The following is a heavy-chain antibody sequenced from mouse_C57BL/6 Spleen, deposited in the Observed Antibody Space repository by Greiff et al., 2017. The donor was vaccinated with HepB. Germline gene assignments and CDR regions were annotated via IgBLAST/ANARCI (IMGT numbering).Heavy chain of an antibody. Sequence: VQLQQPGAELVKPGASVKLSCKASGYTFTSYWMHWVKQRPGQGLEWIGMIHPNSGSTNYNEKFKSKATLTVDKSSSTAYMQLSSLTSEDSAVYYCARGNRNYSNLDDWGQGTTLTVSS. CDR2: IHPNSGST. J-gene: IGHJ2*01. V-gene: IGHV1-64*01. CDR1: GYTFTSYW. D-gene: IGHD2-5*01. CDR3: ARGNRNYSNLDD.